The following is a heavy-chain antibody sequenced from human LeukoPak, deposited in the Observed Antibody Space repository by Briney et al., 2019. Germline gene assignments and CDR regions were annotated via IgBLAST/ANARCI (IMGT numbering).Heavy chain of an antibody. CDR2: IYSGGTT. CDR1: GFTVSSSY. J-gene: IGHJ3*02. CDR3: ARGLVMAVAGTRDAFDM. Sequence: PGGSLRLSCAASGFTVSSSYMSWVRQAPGKGLEWGSVIYSGGTTYYADSVKGRFTISRDNSKNTLYLQMNSLRAEDTAVYYCARGLVMAVAGTRDAFDMWGQGTMVTVSS. V-gene: IGHV3-53*01. D-gene: IGHD6-19*01.